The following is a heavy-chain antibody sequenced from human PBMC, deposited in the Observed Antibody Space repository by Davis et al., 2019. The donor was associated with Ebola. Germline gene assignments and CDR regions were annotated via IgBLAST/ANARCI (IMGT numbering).Heavy chain of an antibody. CDR2: VHHSGST. J-gene: IGHJ4*02. D-gene: IGHD3-22*01. CDR3: ARRPNYYESRDELPQ. CDR1: GGSFSGYY. V-gene: IGHV4-34*01. Sequence: SETLSLTCAVYGGSFSGYYWGWIRQPPGKGLEWIGSVHHSGSTNYNPSLKSRVTISVDTSKNQFSLKLTSVTAADTAVYYCARRPNYYESRDELPQWGQGTLVTVSS.